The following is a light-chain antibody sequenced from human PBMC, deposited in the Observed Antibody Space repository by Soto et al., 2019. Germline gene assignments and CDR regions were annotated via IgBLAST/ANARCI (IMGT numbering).Light chain of an antibody. CDR3: SSYTYTTTLVV. CDR2: DVS. J-gene: IGLJ2*01. V-gene: IGLV2-14*01. CDR1: SSDVGGYNY. Sequence: QSVLTQPASVSGSPGQSITISCTGTSSDVGGYNYVSWYQQHPGKAPKLLIYDVSDRPSGVSNRFSGSKSDNTASLTISGLQADDEADYYCSSYTYTTTLVVFGGGTKLTVL.